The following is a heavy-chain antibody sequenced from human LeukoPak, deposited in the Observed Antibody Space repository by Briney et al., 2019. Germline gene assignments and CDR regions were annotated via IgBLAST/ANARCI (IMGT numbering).Heavy chain of an antibody. J-gene: IGHJ6*02. D-gene: IGHD2-15*01. CDR3: ARLGNYYYGMDV. CDR2: IYTSGST. V-gene: IGHV4-61*02. CDR1: GGSISSGSYY. Sequence: SQTLSLTCTVSGGSISSGSYYWSWIRQPAGKGLEWIGRIYTSGSTNYNPSLKSRVTISVDTSKNQFSLKLSSVTAADTAVYYCARLGNYYYGMDVWGQGTTVTVSS.